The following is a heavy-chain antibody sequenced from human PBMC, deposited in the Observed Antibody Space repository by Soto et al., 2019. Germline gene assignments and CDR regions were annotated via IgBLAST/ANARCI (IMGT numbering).Heavy chain of an antibody. J-gene: IGHJ4*02. Sequence: PGGSLRLSCTASGFDFGDYDMSWIRQAPGKGLEWVSYIDSDDGTTYYTDSVKGRFTISRDNAKNSLYLQMNSLRVEDTALYYCVRPYYSSSWFPFDRWGKGTLVTVSS. D-gene: IGHD6-13*01. V-gene: IGHV3-11*01. CDR1: GFDFGDYD. CDR3: VRPYYSSSWFPFDR. CDR2: IDSDDGTT.